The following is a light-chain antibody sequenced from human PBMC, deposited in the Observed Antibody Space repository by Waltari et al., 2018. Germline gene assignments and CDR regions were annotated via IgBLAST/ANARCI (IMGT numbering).Light chain of an antibody. CDR1: HNILDSSNNKHH. CDR2: WAF. J-gene: IGKJ2*01. V-gene: IGKV4-1*01. CDR3: QQYYTTPFT. Sequence: VMTQSPDSLAVSLGERATINCKSSHNILDSSNNKHHLAWYRQRPGQPPQVVIYWAFSRESGVPDRFTGSGSGTDFTLTISSLQADDVAVYYCQQYYTTPFTFGQGTKLEIK.